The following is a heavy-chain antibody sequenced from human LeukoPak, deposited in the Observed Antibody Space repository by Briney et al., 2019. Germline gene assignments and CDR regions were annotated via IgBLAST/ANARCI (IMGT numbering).Heavy chain of an antibody. Sequence: GGSLRLSCAASGFTFSSYVMSWVRQAPGKGLEWVSAISGSGGSTYYADSVKGRFTVSRDNSKNTLYLQMNSLRAEDTAVYYCAKSRFGGVIVDFDYWGQGTLVTVSS. CDR3: AKSRFGGVIVDFDY. CDR1: GFTFSSYV. J-gene: IGHJ4*02. D-gene: IGHD3-16*02. CDR2: ISGSGGST. V-gene: IGHV3-23*01.